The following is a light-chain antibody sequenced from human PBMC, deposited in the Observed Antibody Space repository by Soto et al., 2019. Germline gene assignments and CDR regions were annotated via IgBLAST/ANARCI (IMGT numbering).Light chain of an antibody. J-gene: IGLJ2*01. CDR1: SSDVGGYNY. CDR2: DVS. Sequence: QSALTQPASVSGSPGQSITISCTGTSSDVGGYNYVSWYQQHPGKAPKLMIYDVSNRPSGVSXRFSGSKSGNTASLTISGXXXEDEAXXXXSSYTSSSTLVVFGGGTKLTVL. CDR3: SSYTSSSTLVV. V-gene: IGLV2-14*01.